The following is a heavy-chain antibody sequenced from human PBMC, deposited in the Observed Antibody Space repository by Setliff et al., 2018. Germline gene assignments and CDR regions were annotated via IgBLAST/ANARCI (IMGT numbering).Heavy chain of an antibody. D-gene: IGHD3-9*01. Sequence: GASVKVSCKASGYTFTGYYMHWVRQAPGQGLEWMGWINPNSGGTNYAQKFQGRVTMTRDTSISTAYMELSSLRSEDTAVYYCARDRVAYYDILTPGAFDIWDQGTMVTVSS. CDR2: INPNSGGT. CDR1: GYTFTGYY. CDR3: ARDRVAYYDILTPGAFDI. V-gene: IGHV1-2*02. J-gene: IGHJ3*02.